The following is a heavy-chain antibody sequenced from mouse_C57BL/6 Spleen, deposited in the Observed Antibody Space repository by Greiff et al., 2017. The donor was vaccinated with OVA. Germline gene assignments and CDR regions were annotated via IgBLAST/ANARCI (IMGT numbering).Heavy chain of an antibody. D-gene: IGHD1-1*01. Sequence: VQLVESGPELVKPGASVKISCKASGYAFSSSWMNWVKQRPGKGLEWIGRIYPGDGDTNYNGKFKGKATLTADKSSRTAYMQLSSLTSEDSAVYFWARGGYYYCSSNFDYWGQGTTLTVSA. CDR3: ARGGYYYCSSNFDY. CDR2: IYPGDGDT. J-gene: IGHJ2*01. V-gene: IGHV1-82*01. CDR1: GYAFSSSW.